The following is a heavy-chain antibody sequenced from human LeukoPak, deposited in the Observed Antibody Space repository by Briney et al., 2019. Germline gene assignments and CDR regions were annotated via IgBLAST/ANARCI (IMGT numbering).Heavy chain of an antibody. J-gene: IGHJ4*02. CDR2: IYYSGST. CDR3: ARRNGAVEIDY. Sequence: SETLSLTCTVSGGSISSSSYYWGWIRQPPGKGVEWIGSIYYSGSTYYNPSLKTRVTISVNTSKNQFSLKLSSVTAADTAVYYCARRNGAVEIDYWGQGTLVTVSS. V-gene: IGHV4-39*01. CDR1: GGSISSSSYY. D-gene: IGHD5-24*01.